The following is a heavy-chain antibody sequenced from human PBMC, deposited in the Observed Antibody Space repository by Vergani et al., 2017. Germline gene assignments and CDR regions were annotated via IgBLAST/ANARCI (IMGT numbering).Heavy chain of an antibody. CDR2: IYYSGST. Sequence: QLQLQESGPGLVKPSETLSLTCTVSGGSISSSSYYWGWIRQPPGKGLEWIGSIYYSGSTYYNPSLKSRVTISVDTSKNQFSLKLSSVTAADTAVYYCARLEIGAEMDTPISAFDIWGQGTMVTVSS. D-gene: IGHD5-18*01. CDR1: GGSISSSSYY. CDR3: ARLEIGAEMDTPISAFDI. J-gene: IGHJ3*02. V-gene: IGHV4-39*01.